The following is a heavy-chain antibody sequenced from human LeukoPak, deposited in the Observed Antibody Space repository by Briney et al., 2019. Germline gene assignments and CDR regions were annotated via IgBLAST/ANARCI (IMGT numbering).Heavy chain of an antibody. J-gene: IGHJ6*02. CDR1: GFTFSSYA. V-gene: IGHV3-30*04. Sequence: GGSLRLSCAASGFTFSSYAMHWVRQAPGKGLEWVTVISYDGGNKYYADSVKGRFTISRDNSKNTLYLQMNSLRAEDTAVYYCARGPNYDYVWGSYRGPYYYYYGMDVWGQGTTVTVSS. CDR2: ISYDGGNK. D-gene: IGHD3-16*02. CDR3: ARGPNYDYVWGSYRGPYYYYYGMDV.